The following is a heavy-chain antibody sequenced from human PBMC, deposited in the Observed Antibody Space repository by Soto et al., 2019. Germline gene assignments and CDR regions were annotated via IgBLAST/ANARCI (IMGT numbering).Heavy chain of an antibody. CDR2: INHSGST. CDR3: ARGRHYGSGSYSLYRF. V-gene: IGHV4-34*01. Sequence: SETLSLTCAVYGGSFSGYYWSWIRQPPGKGLEWIGEINHSGSTNYNPSLKSRVTISVDTSKNQFSLKLSSVTAADTAVYYCARGRHYGSGSYSLYRFWGQGTLVTVSS. D-gene: IGHD3-10*01. J-gene: IGHJ4*02. CDR1: GGSFSGYY.